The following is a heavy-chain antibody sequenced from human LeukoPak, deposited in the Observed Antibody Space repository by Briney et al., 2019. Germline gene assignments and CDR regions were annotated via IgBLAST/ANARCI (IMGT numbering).Heavy chain of an antibody. Sequence: GGSLRLSCAASGFTISHVWMTWVRQAPGQGLEWVGRIRETTDGGTTDYAAPVKGRFTISRDDSKNTLYLQMNSLKTEDTAVYYCTSTLDYWGQETLVTVSS. CDR1: GFTISHVW. V-gene: IGHV3-15*01. CDR2: IRETTDGGTT. CDR3: TSTLDY. J-gene: IGHJ4*02.